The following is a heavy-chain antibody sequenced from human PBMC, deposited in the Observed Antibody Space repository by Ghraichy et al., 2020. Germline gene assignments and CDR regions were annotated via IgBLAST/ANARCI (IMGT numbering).Heavy chain of an antibody. CDR2: MYYGGSS. CDR1: GGSISSAGYY. V-gene: IGHV4-31*03. J-gene: IGHJ4*02. Sequence: SLNISCTVSGGSISSAGYYWSWIRQHPEKGLEWIGYMYYGGSSYYNPSLTSRVTMSVDTSQNQFSLKLSSVTAADTAVYYCASTKTAIVSLDYWGQGTLVTVSS. CDR3: ASTKTAIVSLDY. D-gene: IGHD5-18*01.